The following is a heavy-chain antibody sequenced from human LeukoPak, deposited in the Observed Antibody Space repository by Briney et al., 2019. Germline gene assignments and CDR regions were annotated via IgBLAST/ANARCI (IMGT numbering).Heavy chain of an antibody. D-gene: IGHD3-22*01. CDR3: ARHYYDTSGYYPWYFDS. CDR2: MYYSGST. J-gene: IGHJ4*02. V-gene: IGHV4-39*01. Sequence: SETLSLTCTVSGGSLTSNTYYWGWIRQPPGKGLEWIGSMYYSGSTYYNQSLKSRVTISVDTSKNQFSLKLTSVTAADTAVYYCARHYYDTSGYYPWYFDSWGQGTLVTVSS. CDR1: GGSLTSNTYY.